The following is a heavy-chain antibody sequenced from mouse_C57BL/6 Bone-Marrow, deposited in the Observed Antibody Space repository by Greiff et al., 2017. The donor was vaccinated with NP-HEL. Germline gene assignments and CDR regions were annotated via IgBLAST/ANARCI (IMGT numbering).Heavy chain of an antibody. CDR2: INYDGSST. J-gene: IGHJ4*01. V-gene: IGHV5-16*01. D-gene: IGHD2-1*01. CDR1: GFTFSDYY. CDR3: ARVDGTLYAMDY. Sequence: EVMLVESEGGLVQPGSSMKLSCTASGFTFSDYYMAWVRQVPEKGLEWVANINYDGSSTYYLDSLKSRFIISRDSAKNILYLQMSSLKSEDTATYYCARVDGTLYAMDYWGQGTSVTVSS.